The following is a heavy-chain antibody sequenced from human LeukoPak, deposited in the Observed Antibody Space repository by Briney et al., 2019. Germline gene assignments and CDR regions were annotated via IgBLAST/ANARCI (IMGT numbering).Heavy chain of an antibody. CDR2: ISYNGNYN. CDR1: GFTFSNYA. V-gene: IGHV3-30-3*01. D-gene: IGHD1-26*01. J-gene: IGHJ4*02. CDR3: ARAKNHLYGATESDC. Sequence: AGRSLRLSCAASGFTFSNYAIHWVRQAPGKGLEWGAVISYNGNYNYYADSVRGRFTISRDDSKNTLYLEMNSLRNEDTAVYYCARAKNHLYGATESDCGGQGTLVTVSA.